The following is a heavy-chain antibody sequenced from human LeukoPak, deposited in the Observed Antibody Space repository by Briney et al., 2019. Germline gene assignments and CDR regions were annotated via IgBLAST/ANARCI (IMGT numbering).Heavy chain of an antibody. CDR2: ISSNGGTI. CDR3: ARLILTSDDAY. D-gene: IGHD3-16*02. V-gene: IGHV3-48*01. CDR1: GFTFSSYS. Sequence: GGSLGLSCAASGFTFSSYSMNWVRQAPGKGLEWLSYISSNGGTIYYADSVKGRFTISRDNVNNSLHLEMNSLRSEDTAVYYCARLILTSDDAYWGQGTLVTVSS. J-gene: IGHJ4*02.